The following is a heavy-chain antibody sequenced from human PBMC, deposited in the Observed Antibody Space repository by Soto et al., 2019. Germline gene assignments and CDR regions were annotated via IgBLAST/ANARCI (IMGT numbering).Heavy chain of an antibody. CDR1: GGSISSYY. CDR3: ARDQGVTGDYYYYYYGMDV. CDR2: IYYSGST. J-gene: IGHJ6*02. V-gene: IGHV4-59*01. D-gene: IGHD7-27*01. Sequence: SETLSLTCTVSGGSISSYYWSWIRQPPGKGLEWIGYIYYSGSTNYNPSLKSRVTISVDTSKNQFSLKLSSVTAADTAVYYCARDQGVTGDYYYYYYGMDVWGQGTTVTVSS.